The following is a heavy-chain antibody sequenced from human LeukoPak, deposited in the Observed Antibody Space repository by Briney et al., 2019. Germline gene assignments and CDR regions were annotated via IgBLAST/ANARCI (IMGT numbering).Heavy chain of an antibody. CDR2: INWNSDSV. J-gene: IGHJ3*02. CDR1: GFTFDDYA. D-gene: IGHD3-22*01. V-gene: IGHV3-9*01. Sequence: PGRSLRLSCAASGFTFDDYAMHWVRQAPGKGLEWVSGINWNSDSVGYADSVKGRFTISRDNAKNSLYLQMNSLRAEDTALYYCAKAITGVVIRNDAFDIWGRGTMVTVSS. CDR3: AKAITGVVIRNDAFDI.